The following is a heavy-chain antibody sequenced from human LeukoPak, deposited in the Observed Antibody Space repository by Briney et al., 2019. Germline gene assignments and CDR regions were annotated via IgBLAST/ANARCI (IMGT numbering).Heavy chain of an antibody. CDR2: INPNSGGT. CDR3: ARGALPRHYYDSSGYMIDY. V-gene: IGHV1-2*02. J-gene: IGHJ4*02. CDR1: GYTFTGYY. Sequence: ASVKVSCKASGYTFTGYYMHWVRQAPGQGLEWMGWINPNSGGTNYAQKFQGRVTMTRGTSISTAYMELSRLRSDDTAVYYCARGALPRHYYDSSGYMIDYWGQGTLVTVSS. D-gene: IGHD3-22*01.